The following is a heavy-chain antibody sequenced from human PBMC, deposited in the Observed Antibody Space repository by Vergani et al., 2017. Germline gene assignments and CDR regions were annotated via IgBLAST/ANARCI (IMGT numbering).Heavy chain of an antibody. Sequence: QVQLVQSGAEVKKPGASVKVSCKASGGTFSSYTISWVRQAPGQGLEWMGRIIPILGIANYAQKFQGRVTITAAKSTSTAYMELSSLRSEDTAVYYCARDRNMVGFGYYYGMDVWGQGTTVTVSS. V-gene: IGHV1-69*09. D-gene: IGHD3-3*01. CDR3: ARDRNMVGFGYYYGMDV. J-gene: IGHJ6*02. CDR2: IIPILGIA. CDR1: GGTFSSYT.